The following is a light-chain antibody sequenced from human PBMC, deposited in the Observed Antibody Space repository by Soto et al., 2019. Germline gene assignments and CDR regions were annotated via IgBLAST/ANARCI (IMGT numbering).Light chain of an antibody. CDR2: GAS. J-gene: IGKJ1*01. CDR1: QNISSR. CDR3: HQYNNWPPWT. V-gene: IGKV3D-15*01. Sequence: IVLTQSPATLSLSPGERATLSCRASQNISSRFLAWYQHKPGQAPRLLIYGASIRATDIPGRFSGSGSGTEFTLTISSLQSEDYAVYYCHQYNNWPPWTFGQGTKVEIK.